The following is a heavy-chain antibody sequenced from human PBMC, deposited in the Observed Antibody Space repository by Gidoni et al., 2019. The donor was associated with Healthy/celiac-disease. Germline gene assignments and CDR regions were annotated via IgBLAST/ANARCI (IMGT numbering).Heavy chain of an antibody. Sequence: EVQLLESGGGLVQPGGSLRLSCAASGFTFSSYAMSWVRQAPGKGLEWVSAISGSGGSTYYADSVKGRFTISRDNSKNTLYLQMNSLRAEDTAVYYCAKERMGIAAAGTGFDYWGQGTLVTVSS. V-gene: IGHV3-23*01. CDR1: GFTFSSYA. CDR2: ISGSGGST. J-gene: IGHJ4*02. CDR3: AKERMGIAAAGTGFDY. D-gene: IGHD6-13*01.